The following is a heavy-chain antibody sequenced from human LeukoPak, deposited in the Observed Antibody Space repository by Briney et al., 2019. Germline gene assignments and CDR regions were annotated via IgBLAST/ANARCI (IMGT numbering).Heavy chain of an antibody. J-gene: IGHJ6*03. CDR1: GGSISSYY. D-gene: IGHD3-3*01. V-gene: IGHV4-59*01. CDR2: IYYSGST. Sequence: SETLSLTCTVSGGSISSYYWSWIRQPPGKGLEWIGYIYYSGSTNYNPSLKSRVTISVGTSKNQFSLKLSSVTAADTAVYYCARGGYDFWSGYRYYYYYYMDVWGKGTTVTVSS. CDR3: ARGGYDFWSGYRYYYYYYMDV.